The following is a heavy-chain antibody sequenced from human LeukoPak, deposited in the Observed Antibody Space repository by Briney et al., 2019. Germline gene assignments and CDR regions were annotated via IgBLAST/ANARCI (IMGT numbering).Heavy chain of an antibody. CDR2: IYSSGST. J-gene: IGHJ4*02. Sequence: SETLSLTCSFSGDSISTYYWSWIRQPPGKGLEWIGHIYSSGSTDYNSSLKSRVTISVDTSKSQFSLRLSSVTATDTAVYYCARLRWQLVGPYFDYWGQGILVTVSS. D-gene: IGHD1-26*01. CDR3: ARLRWQLVGPYFDY. V-gene: IGHV4-59*01. CDR1: GDSISTYY.